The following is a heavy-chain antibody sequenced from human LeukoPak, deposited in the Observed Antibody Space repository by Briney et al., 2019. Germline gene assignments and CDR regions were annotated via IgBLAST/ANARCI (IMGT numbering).Heavy chain of an antibody. D-gene: IGHD3-10*01. CDR2: VYHSGTT. CDR3: ATGRYLYGSEY. V-gene: IGHV4-59*01. CDR1: GASMTSYL. Sequence: PSETLSLTCTFPGASMTSYLWSWIRQPPGRGLEWIGYVYHSGTTKYNPSLRSRVSISLDTSNSQFSLKLTSLPAADTAVYYCATGRYLYGSEYWGQGKLVTVSS. J-gene: IGHJ4*02.